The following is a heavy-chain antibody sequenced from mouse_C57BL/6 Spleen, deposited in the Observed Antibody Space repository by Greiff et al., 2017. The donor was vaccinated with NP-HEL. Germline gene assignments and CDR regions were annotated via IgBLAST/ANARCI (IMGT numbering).Heavy chain of an antibody. J-gene: IGHJ4*01. CDR2: INPGSGGT. CDR1: GYAFTNYL. CDR3: ARSLRGYYAMDY. Sequence: VQLQQSGAELVRPGTSVKVSCKASGYAFTNYLIEWVKQRPGQGLEWIGVINPGSGGTNYNEKFKGKATLTADKSSSTAYMQLSSLTSEDSAVYFCARSLRGYYAMDYWGQGTSVTVSS. V-gene: IGHV1-54*01.